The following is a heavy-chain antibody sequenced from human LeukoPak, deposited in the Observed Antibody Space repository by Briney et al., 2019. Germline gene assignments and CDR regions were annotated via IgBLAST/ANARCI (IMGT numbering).Heavy chain of an antibody. Sequence: AASVKVSCKASGGTFSSYAISWVRQAPGQGLEWMGRIIPIFGTANYAQKFQGRVTITTDESTSTAYMELSSLRSEDTAVYYCARGELPQGAFDIWGQGTMVTVSS. J-gene: IGHJ3*02. CDR3: ARGELPQGAFDI. CDR1: GGTFSSYA. CDR2: IIPIFGTA. V-gene: IGHV1-69*05. D-gene: IGHD1-7*01.